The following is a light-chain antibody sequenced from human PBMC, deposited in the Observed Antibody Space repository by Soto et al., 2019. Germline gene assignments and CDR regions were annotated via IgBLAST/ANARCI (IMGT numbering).Light chain of an antibody. CDR2: SNN. CDR1: SSNLGSNT. V-gene: IGLV1-44*01. J-gene: IGLJ3*02. CDR3: AAWDDSLNGWV. Sequence: QSVLTQPPSASGTPGQRVIISCSGTSSNLGSNTANWYQQFPGTAPKVLIYSNNERPSRVPDRFSGSKSGTSASLAISELLSEDEADYYCAAWDDSLNGWVFGGGTKVTVL.